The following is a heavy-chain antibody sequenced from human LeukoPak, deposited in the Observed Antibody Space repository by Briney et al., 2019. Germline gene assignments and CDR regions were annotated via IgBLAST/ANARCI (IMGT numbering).Heavy chain of an antibody. Sequence: GGSLRLSCAASGFTFSSYWMHWVRQAPGKGLVWVSRINSDGSSTSYADSVKGRFTISRDNAKNTLYLQMNSLRAEDTAVYYCARGKGNYYDSSGYDYWGQGTLVTVSS. CDR3: ARGKGNYYDSSGYDY. CDR2: INSDGSST. V-gene: IGHV3-74*01. CDR1: GFTFSSYW. J-gene: IGHJ4*02. D-gene: IGHD3-22*01.